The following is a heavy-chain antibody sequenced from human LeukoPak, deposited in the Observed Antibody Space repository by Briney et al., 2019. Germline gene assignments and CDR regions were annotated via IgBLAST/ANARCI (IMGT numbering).Heavy chain of an antibody. D-gene: IGHD5-18*01. J-gene: IGHJ4*02. V-gene: IGHV1-2*02. CDR2: INPNSGGT. CDR3: ASPLGYSYGYLDY. Sequence: ASVKVSCKASGYXFTDYYIHWVRQAPGQGLKWMGWINPNSGGTNYAQKFQGRVTMTRDTSISTAYMELSSLRSDDTAVYYCASPLGYSYGYLDYWGQGTLVTVSS. CDR1: GYXFTDYY.